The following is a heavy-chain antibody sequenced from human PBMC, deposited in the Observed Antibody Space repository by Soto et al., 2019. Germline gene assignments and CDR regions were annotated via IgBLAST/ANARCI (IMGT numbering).Heavy chain of an antibody. D-gene: IGHD2-2*01. CDR1: GYTLTELS. CDR2: FDPEDGET. Sequence: GASVKVSCKVSGYTLTELSMHWVRQAPGKGLEWMGGFDPEDGETIYAQKFQGRVTMTEDTSTDTAYMELSSLRSEDTAVYYCATSNYCSSTSCYYGFWFDPWGQGTLVTVSS. V-gene: IGHV1-24*01. CDR3: ATSNYCSSTSCYYGFWFDP. J-gene: IGHJ5*02.